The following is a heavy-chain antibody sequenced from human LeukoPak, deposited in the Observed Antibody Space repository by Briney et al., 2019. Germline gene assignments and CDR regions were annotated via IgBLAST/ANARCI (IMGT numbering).Heavy chain of an antibody. CDR3: ASTGSIAAAGTDY. CDR2: IKRDGDEK. J-gene: IGHJ4*02. CDR1: GFTFSAYW. V-gene: IGHV3-7*03. D-gene: IGHD6-13*01. Sequence: GGSLRLSCAASGFTFSAYWMSWVRQTPGKGLEWVANIKRDGDEKYYVDSVKGRFTISRDNAKNSLYLQMNSLRAEDTAVYYCASTGSIAAAGTDYWGQGTLVTVSS.